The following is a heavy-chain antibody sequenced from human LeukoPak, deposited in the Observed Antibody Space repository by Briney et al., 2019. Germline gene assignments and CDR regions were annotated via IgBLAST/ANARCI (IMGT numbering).Heavy chain of an antibody. D-gene: IGHD4-17*01. CDR1: GVTFSSYW. Sequence: GGSLRLSCAASGVTFSSYWMHWVRQAPGKGLVWVSRINSDGSSTSYADSVKGRFTISRDNAKNTLYLQMNSLRAEDTAVYYCARVTVTTDFYWYFDLWGRGTLVTVSS. J-gene: IGHJ2*01. V-gene: IGHV3-74*01. CDR3: ARVTVTTDFYWYFDL. CDR2: INSDGSST.